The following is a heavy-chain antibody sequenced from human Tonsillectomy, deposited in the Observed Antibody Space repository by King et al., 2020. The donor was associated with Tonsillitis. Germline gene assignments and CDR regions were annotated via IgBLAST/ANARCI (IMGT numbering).Heavy chain of an antibody. D-gene: IGHD3-10*01. CDR1: GYTFTSYG. CDR3: AHYYGSGSYYFAFDI. V-gene: IGHV1-18*01. CDR2: ISAFDANP. J-gene: IGHJ3*02. Sequence: QMQLVQSGAEVKKPGASVKVSCTASGYTFTSYGISWVRQAPGQGLEWMGWISAFDANPKYAQKFQGRVTMTTDKSTSTAYMEMRSLRSDDTAVYYCAHYYGSGSYYFAFDIWGQGTMVTVSS.